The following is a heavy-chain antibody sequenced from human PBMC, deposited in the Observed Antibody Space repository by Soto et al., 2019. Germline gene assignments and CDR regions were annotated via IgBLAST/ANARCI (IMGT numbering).Heavy chain of an antibody. CDR3: ARYYYGFYFDY. D-gene: IGHD3-10*01. CDR1: DGSIKSGEYY. Sequence: SETLSLTCTVSDGSIKSGEYYWSWIRQPPGKGLEWIGNIYYTEHTYYNSSLRSRVTISLDTSRNQFSLKLSSLTAADTAVYYCARYYYGFYFDYWGQGTLVTVSS. J-gene: IGHJ4*02. V-gene: IGHV4-30-4*01. CDR2: IYYTEHT.